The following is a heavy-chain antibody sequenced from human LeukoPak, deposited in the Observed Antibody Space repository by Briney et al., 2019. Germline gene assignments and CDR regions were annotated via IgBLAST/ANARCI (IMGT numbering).Heavy chain of an antibody. CDR1: GGTSNSHA. Sequence: SVKVSCKASGGTSNSHATSWVRQAPGQGLEWMGRIIPNLGTTNRAQNFQDRVTLTADKSTNTAYMGLTSLTSDDTAVYYCATTNDGSGYQWGDFFDFWGQGTLVTVSS. D-gene: IGHD3-22*01. CDR2: IIPNLGTT. CDR3: ATTNDGSGYQWGDFFDF. J-gene: IGHJ4*02. V-gene: IGHV1-69*04.